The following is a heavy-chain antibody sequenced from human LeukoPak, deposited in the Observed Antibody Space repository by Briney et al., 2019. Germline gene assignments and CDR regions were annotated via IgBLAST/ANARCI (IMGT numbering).Heavy chain of an antibody. CDR3: ARDSSSSLFDY. CDR2: TTWNGGTT. Sequence: PGGSLRLSCAASGFTFDDHGMNWVRQAPGKGLEWVSGTTWNGGTTGYADAVKGRFTISRDNAKNSLYLQMNSLRAEDTAVYYCARDSSSSLFDYWGQGTLVTVSS. CDR1: GFTFDDHG. V-gene: IGHV3-20*04. D-gene: IGHD6-6*01. J-gene: IGHJ4*02.